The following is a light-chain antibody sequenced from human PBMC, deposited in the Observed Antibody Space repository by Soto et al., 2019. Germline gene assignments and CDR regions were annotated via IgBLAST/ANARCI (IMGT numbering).Light chain of an antibody. J-gene: IGLJ2*01. CDR3: QTWGTGIVV. CDR2: VNSDGSH. Sequence: QLVLTQSPSASASLGASVKLTCTLSSGHSNYAIAWHQQQPEKGPRYLMKVNSDGSHSKGDRIPDRFSGSSSGAERYLTISSLQSEDEADYYCQTWGTGIVVFGGGTKVTVL. CDR1: SGHSNYA. V-gene: IGLV4-69*01.